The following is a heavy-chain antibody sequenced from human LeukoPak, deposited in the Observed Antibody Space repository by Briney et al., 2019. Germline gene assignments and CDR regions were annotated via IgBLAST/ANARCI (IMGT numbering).Heavy chain of an antibody. CDR2: INAGNGNT. Sequence: ASVKVSCKASGYTFTGYHMHWVRQAPGQRLEWMGWINAGNGNTKYSQKFQGRVTITRDTSASTAYMELSSLRSEDTAVYYCARDKGNWGSTFDYWGQGTLVTVSS. CDR3: ARDKGNWGSTFDY. V-gene: IGHV1-3*01. J-gene: IGHJ4*02. CDR1: GYTFTGYH. D-gene: IGHD7-27*01.